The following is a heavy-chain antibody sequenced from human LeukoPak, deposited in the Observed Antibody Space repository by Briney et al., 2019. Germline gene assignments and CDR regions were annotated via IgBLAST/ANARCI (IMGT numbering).Heavy chain of an antibody. D-gene: IGHD6-19*01. V-gene: IGHV4-61*02. CDR3: ARDVPLIAVAGIGWTFDP. CDR1: GGSISSGSYY. CDR2: IYTSGST. Sequence: SQTLSLTCTVSGGSISSGSYYWSWIRQPAGKGLEWIGRIYTSGSTNYNPSLKSRVTISVDTSKNQFSLKLSSVTAADTAVYYRARDVPLIAVAGIGWTFDPWGQGTLVTVSS. J-gene: IGHJ5*02.